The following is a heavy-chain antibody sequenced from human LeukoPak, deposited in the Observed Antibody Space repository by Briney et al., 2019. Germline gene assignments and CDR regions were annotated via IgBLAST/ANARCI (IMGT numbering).Heavy chain of an antibody. D-gene: IGHD5-12*01. CDR3: TRMAYSGYDLCY. J-gene: IGHJ4*02. Sequence: PGGSLRLSCAASGFTFSGSAMHWVCQASGKGLEWVGRIRSKANSYATAYAASVKGRFTISRDDSKNTAYLQMNSLKTEDTAVYYCTRMAYSGYDLCYWGQGTLVTVSS. V-gene: IGHV3-73*01. CDR1: GFTFSGSA. CDR2: IRSKANSYAT.